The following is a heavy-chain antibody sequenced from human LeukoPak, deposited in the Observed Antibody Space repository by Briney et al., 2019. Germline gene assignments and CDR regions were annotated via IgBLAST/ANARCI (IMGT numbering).Heavy chain of an antibody. J-gene: IGHJ6*03. D-gene: IGHD5-12*01. CDR2: MNPNSGNT. V-gene: IGHV1-8*01. Sequence: ASVKVSCKASGYTFTSYDINWVRQATGQGLEWMGWMNPNSGNTGYAQKFQGRVTMTRNTSISTAYMELSSLRSEDTAVYDCARGRRIVATISYYYMDVWGKGTTVTVSS. CDR3: ARGRRIVATISYYYMDV. CDR1: GYTFTSYD.